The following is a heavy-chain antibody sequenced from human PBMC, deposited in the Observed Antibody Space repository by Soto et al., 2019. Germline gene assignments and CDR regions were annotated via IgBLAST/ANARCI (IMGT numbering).Heavy chain of an antibody. D-gene: IGHD2-15*01. J-gene: IGHJ6*02. CDR2: IIPIFGTA. CDR1: AGRCSSDA. Sequence: SVKVSRKSPAGRCSSDAICRVRQKNGQGLEWMGGIIPIFGTANYAQKFQGRVTITADESTSTGYMELSSLRSEDTAVYYCARSQGGSSSLDIYYYYYYGMDVWGQGTTVTVSS. CDR3: ARSQGGSSSLDIYYYYYYGMDV. V-gene: IGHV1-69*13.